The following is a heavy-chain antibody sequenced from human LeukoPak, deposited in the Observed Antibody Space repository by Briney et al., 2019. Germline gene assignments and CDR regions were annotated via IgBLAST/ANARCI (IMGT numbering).Heavy chain of an antibody. Sequence: PGXXLRLSCAASGFTFDDYAMHWVRHAAGKGREWVSGISWNSGSIVYADSVKGRFNISRDNAKNYLYLQMNSLRAEDMALYYCATGAVAATWNDAFDLWGQGTMVTVSS. V-gene: IGHV3-9*03. CDR1: GFTFDDYA. D-gene: IGHD6-19*01. J-gene: IGHJ3*01. CDR3: ATGAVAATWNDAFDL. CDR2: ISWNSGSI.